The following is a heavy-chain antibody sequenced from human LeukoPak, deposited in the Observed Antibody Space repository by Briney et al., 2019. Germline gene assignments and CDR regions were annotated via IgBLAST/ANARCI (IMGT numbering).Heavy chain of an antibody. D-gene: IGHD2/OR15-2a*01. CDR3: ASILAPDAFDI. V-gene: IGHV4-38-2*02. J-gene: IGHJ3*02. Sequence: PSETLSLTCTVSGYSISSGYYWGWIRQPPGKGLEWIGIIFHSGSTYYNPSLRSRVTISVDTSKNQFSLRLSSVTAADTAVYYCASILAPDAFDIWGQGAMVTVSS. CDR2: IFHSGST. CDR1: GYSISSGYY.